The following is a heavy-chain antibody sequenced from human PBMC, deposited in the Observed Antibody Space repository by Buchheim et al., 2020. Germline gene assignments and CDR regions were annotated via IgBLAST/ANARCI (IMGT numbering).Heavy chain of an antibody. CDR1: GFTFSSYA. D-gene: IGHD6-6*01. V-gene: IGHV3-30*04. J-gene: IGHJ6*02. CDR2: ISYDGSNK. CDR3: ARDQGGIRSIAARNYYYYGMDV. Sequence: QVQLVESGGGVVQPGRSLRLSCAASGFTFSSYAMHWVRQAPGKGLEWVAVISYDGSNKYYADSVKGRFTISRDNSKNTLYLQMNSLRAEDTAVYYCARDQGGIRSIAARNYYYYGMDVWGQGTT.